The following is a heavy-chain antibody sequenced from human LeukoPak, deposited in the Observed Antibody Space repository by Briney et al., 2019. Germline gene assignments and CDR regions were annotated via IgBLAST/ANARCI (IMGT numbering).Heavy chain of an antibody. D-gene: IGHD6-19*01. CDR3: ARQGTYGSGWYGETGYYFDY. Sequence: PGGSLRLSCAASGFTFSAYWMSWVRQAPGKGLEWVANIKQHGSGKFYVDSVRGRFTISRDNAKNSLHLQMNSLRDDDTAVYYCARQGTYGSGWYGETGYYFDYWGQGTLVIVSS. J-gene: IGHJ4*02. CDR1: GFTFSAYW. CDR2: IKQHGSGK. V-gene: IGHV3-7*01.